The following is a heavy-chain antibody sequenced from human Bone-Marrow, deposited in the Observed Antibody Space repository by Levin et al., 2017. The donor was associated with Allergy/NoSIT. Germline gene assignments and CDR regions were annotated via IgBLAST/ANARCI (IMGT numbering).Heavy chain of an antibody. J-gene: IGHJ4*02. CDR2: INAGNGNT. D-gene: IGHD3-10*01. V-gene: IGHV1-3*01. CDR3: ARDLAPITMVRGVIPPDY. CDR1: GYTFTSYA. Sequence: GESLKISCKASGYTFTSYAMHWVRQAPGQRLEWMGWINAGNGNTKYSQKFQGRVTITRDTSASTAYMELSSLRSEDTAVYYCARDLAPITMVRGVIPPDYWGQGTLVTVSS.